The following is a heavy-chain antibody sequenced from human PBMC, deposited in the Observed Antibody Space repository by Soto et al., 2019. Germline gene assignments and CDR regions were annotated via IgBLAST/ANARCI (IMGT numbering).Heavy chain of an antibody. J-gene: IGHJ6*03. CDR1: GFTVSRYY. Sequence: GGSLRLSCAASGFTVSRYYMSWVRQAPGKGLDWVSVIYTGGSTNYADSVKGRFIISRDNSKNMLYLQMNSLRAEDTAVYYCARGYMDVWGQGTTVTVSS. CDR3: ARGYMDV. V-gene: IGHV3-53*01. CDR2: IYTGGST.